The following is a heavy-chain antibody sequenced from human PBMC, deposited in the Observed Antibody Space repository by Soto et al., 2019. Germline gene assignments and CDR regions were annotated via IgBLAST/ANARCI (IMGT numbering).Heavy chain of an antibody. Sequence: GGSLRLSCAASGFTFSGYAMSWVRQAPGKGLEWVSGISNSADNTYYADSVKGRFTISRDNSKNRLYLQMNSLRAEDTAVYYCAKDFHYSTLLPFFDYWGQGTLVTVSS. CDR3: AKDFHYSTLLPFFDY. CDR2: ISNSADNT. V-gene: IGHV3-23*01. CDR1: GFTFSGYA. D-gene: IGHD2-2*01. J-gene: IGHJ4*02.